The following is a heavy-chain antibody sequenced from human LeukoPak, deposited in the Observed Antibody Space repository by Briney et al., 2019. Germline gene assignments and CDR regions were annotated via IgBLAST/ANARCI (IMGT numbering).Heavy chain of an antibody. V-gene: IGHV5-51*01. D-gene: IGHD6-13*01. CDR1: GYSFTRYW. Sequence: GASLKISCKASGYSFTRYWIGWVRRMPGKGLEWMGIIYPGDSDTRYSPSFQGQVTILVDKSISTAYLQWSSLKASDTAMYYCARLIAAARGWFDPWGQGTLVTVSS. CDR2: IYPGDSDT. CDR3: ARLIAAARGWFDP. J-gene: IGHJ5*02.